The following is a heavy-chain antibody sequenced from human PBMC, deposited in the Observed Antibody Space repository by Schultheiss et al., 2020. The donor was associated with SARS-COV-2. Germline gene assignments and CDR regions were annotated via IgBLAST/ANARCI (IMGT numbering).Heavy chain of an antibody. J-gene: IGHJ6*02. D-gene: IGHD4-17*01. CDR3: ARALSVVTATPYYYYYGMDV. CDR1: GGTFTGYY. Sequence: ASVKVSCKASGGTFTGYYMHWVRQAPGQGLEWMGIINPSGGSTSYAQKFQGRVTMTRDTSTSTVYMELSRLRSDDTAVYYCARALSVVTATPYYYYYGMDVWGQGTTVTVSS. CDR2: INPSGGST. V-gene: IGHV1-46*01.